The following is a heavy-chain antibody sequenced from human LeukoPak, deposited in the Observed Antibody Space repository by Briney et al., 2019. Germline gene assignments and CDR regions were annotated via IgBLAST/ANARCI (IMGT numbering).Heavy chain of an antibody. CDR2: IYYSGST. CDR1: GGSISNYY. D-gene: IGHD6-13*01. Sequence: SETLSLTCTVSGGSISNYYWSWIRQPPGKGLEWIAYIYYSGSTSYNPSLKSRVTISVDTSKNQFSLKLSSVTAADTAVYYCVRGDSSSWYYFDYWGQGTLVTVSS. V-gene: IGHV4-59*01. CDR3: VRGDSSSWYYFDY. J-gene: IGHJ4*02.